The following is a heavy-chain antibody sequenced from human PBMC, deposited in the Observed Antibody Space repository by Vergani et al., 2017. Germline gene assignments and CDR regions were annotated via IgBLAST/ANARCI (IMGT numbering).Heavy chain of an antibody. D-gene: IGHD3-3*01. Sequence: QVQLQESGPGLVKPSQTLSLSCTVSGGSVRTSIGYYWTWIRQPAGKTLEWIGEIFSSGTTNYNPSFKNRVTMSVDTSKNQFSLKLNSVTAADTALYHCARHGGSRNYYHLFDSWGQGTLVIVSS. CDR3: ARHGGSRNYYHLFDS. V-gene: IGHV4-61*02. J-gene: IGHJ4*02. CDR1: GGSVRTSIGYY. CDR2: IFSSGTT.